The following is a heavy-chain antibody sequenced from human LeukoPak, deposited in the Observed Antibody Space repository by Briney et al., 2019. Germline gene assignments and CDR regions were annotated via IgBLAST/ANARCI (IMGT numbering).Heavy chain of an antibody. CDR1: GGSISNYY. J-gene: IGHJ5*02. V-gene: IGHV4-59*08. Sequence: SETLSLTCTVSGGSISNYYWTWLRQPPGKGLEWIGYMSYSGRNNQNPSLKSRVTISVDASTNQFSLTLRSVTAADTAVYYCARRCSGDYGHWFDPWGQGTLVTVSS. CDR2: MSYSGRN. CDR3: ARRCSGDYGHWFDP. D-gene: IGHD4-17*01.